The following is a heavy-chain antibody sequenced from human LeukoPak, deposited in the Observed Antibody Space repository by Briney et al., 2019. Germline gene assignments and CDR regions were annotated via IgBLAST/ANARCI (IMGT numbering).Heavy chain of an antibody. CDR3: ARDGSAARFAHYYYYYMDV. CDR2: ISAYNGNT. V-gene: IGHV1-18*01. CDR1: GYTFTSYG. J-gene: IGHJ6*03. Sequence: ASVKVSCKASGYTFTSYGISWVRQAPGQGLEWMGWISAYNGNTNYAQKLQGRVTVTTDTSTSTAYMELRSLRSDDTAVYYCARDGSAARFAHYYYYYMDVWGKGTTVTVSS. D-gene: IGHD2-2*01.